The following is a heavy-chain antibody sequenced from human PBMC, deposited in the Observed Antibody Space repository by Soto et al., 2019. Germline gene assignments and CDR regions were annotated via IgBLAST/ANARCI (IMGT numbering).Heavy chain of an antibody. CDR1: GGSLSNYG. CDR3: ARGDATKIVVTTYYAMDV. D-gene: IGHD4-17*01. Sequence: QVQLVQSGAGVKKPGSSVKVSCKASGGSLSNYGISWVRQAPGQGLEWMGGIIPVFGTANYAQKFQGRVKITADESSNIVYMDVTSLRSEDTAVYYCARGDATKIVVTTYYAMDVWAQGTTVTVSS. V-gene: IGHV1-69*12. J-gene: IGHJ6*02. CDR2: IIPVFGTA.